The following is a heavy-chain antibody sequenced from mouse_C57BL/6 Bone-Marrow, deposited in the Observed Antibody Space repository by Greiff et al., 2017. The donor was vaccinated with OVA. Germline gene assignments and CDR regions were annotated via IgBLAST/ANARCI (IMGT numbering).Heavy chain of an antibody. CDR3: ARHDYEVAY. CDR2: ISNGGGST. D-gene: IGHD2-4*01. V-gene: IGHV5-12*01. J-gene: IGHJ3*01. Sequence: DVMLVESGGGLVQPGGSLKLSCAASGFTFSDYYMYWVRQTPEKRLEWVAYISNGGGSTYYPDTVKGRFTISRDNAKNTLYLQMSRLKSEDTAMYYCARHDYEVAYWGQGTLVTVSA. CDR1: GFTFSDYY.